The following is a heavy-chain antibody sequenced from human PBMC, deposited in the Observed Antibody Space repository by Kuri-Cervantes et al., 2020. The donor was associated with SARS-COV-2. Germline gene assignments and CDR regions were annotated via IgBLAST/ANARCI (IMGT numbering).Heavy chain of an antibody. V-gene: IGHV3-73*01. D-gene: IGHD3-3*01. Sequence: GGSLRLSCEVSGFLFSASAIHWVRQASGKGLEWVGRVRGKANNYATAYAASVKGRFTISRDDSKNMAYLQMNSLKTEDTAVYYCAREDYGFWSGYSTEEKHNPFDPWGQGTLVTVSS. CDR2: VRGKANNYAT. CDR3: AREDYGFWSGYSTEEKHNPFDP. CDR1: GFLFSASA. J-gene: IGHJ5*02.